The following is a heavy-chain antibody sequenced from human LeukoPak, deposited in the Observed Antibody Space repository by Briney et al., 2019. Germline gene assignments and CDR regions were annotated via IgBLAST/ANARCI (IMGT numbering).Heavy chain of an antibody. Sequence: GASVKVPCKASGYTFTSYYMHWVRQAPGQGLEWMGIINPSGGSTSYAQKFQGRVTMTRDTSTSTVYMELSSLRSEDTAVYYCARESTIYCGGDCTFDYWGQGTLVTVSS. J-gene: IGHJ4*02. V-gene: IGHV1-46*01. CDR1: GYTFTSYY. CDR2: INPSGGST. CDR3: ARESTIYCGGDCTFDY. D-gene: IGHD2-21*02.